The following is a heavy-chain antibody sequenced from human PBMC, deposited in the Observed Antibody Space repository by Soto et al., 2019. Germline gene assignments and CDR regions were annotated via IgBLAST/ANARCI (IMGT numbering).Heavy chain of an antibody. V-gene: IGHV2-5*01. D-gene: IGHD6-19*01. CDR2: IYWNDNE. J-gene: IGHJ4*02. Sequence: QSTLKESGPTLVKPTQTLTLTCTFSGFSLRDYAVGVGWIRQPPGKALEWLSFIYWNDNEYYSPSLRSRLTISKDTSKNQVVLTMTNMDPVDTATYYCAHGSGWLFDYWGQGTLVTVSS. CDR3: AHGSGWLFDY. CDR1: GFSLRDYAVG.